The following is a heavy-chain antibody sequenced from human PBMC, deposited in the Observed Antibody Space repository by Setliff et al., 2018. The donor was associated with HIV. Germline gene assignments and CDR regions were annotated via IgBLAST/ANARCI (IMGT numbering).Heavy chain of an antibody. Sequence: SVKVSCKASGGTFSSYAISWVRQAPGQGLEWMGGIIPILGIANYAQKFQGRVAITADESTSTAYMELSSLRSEDTAVYYCARGPLYGYDRGYFDYWGQGAPVTVSS. CDR1: GGTFSSYA. D-gene: IGHD5-12*01. V-gene: IGHV1-69*10. CDR3: ARGPLYGYDRGYFDY. CDR2: IIPILGIA. J-gene: IGHJ4*03.